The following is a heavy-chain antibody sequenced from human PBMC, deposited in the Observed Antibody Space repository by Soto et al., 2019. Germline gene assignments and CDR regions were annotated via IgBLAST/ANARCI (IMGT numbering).Heavy chain of an antibody. Sequence: QVQLVESGGGVVQPGRSLRLSCEASGFTFSSYGMHWVRQAPGKGLEWVAVISYDGSNKYYADSVKGRFTISRDNSKNTLYLQMNSLRAEDTAVYYCAKGPIAHLDYWGQGTLVTVS. CDR2: ISYDGSNK. V-gene: IGHV3-30*18. CDR3: AKGPIAHLDY. CDR1: GFTFSSYG. D-gene: IGHD6-13*01. J-gene: IGHJ4*02.